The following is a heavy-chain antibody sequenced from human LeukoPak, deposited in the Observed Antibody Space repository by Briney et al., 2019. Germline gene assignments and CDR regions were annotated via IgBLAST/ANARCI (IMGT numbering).Heavy chain of an antibody. CDR1: GFTFGSYA. D-gene: IGHD3-10*01. Sequence: PGGSLRLSCAASGFTFGSYAMSSVRQAPGKGLEWVSAISGSGGSTYYADSVKGRFTISRDNSKNTLYLQMNSLRAEDTAVYYCAKDTPNVLMVRGVIGPYGMDVWGKGTTVTVSS. J-gene: IGHJ6*04. CDR3: AKDTPNVLMVRGVIGPYGMDV. V-gene: IGHV3-23*01. CDR2: ISGSGGST.